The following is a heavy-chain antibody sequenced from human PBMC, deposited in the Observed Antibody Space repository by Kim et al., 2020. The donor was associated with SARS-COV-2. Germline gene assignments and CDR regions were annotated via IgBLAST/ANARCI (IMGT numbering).Heavy chain of an antibody. CDR3: ASRSSSLDDAFDI. V-gene: IGHV3-7*03. D-gene: IGHD6-13*01. J-gene: IGHJ3*02. Sequence: YVDSVKGRFTIARDNAKNSLYLQMNSLRAEDTAVYYCASRSSSLDDAFDIWGQGTMVTVSS.